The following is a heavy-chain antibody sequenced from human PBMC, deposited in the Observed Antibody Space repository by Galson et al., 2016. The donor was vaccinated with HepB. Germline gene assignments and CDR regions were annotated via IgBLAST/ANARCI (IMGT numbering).Heavy chain of an antibody. CDR2: ISAYNGYT. CDR3: ARGGGGTYFENYYYGMDV. Sequence: SVKVSCKASGYTFTSFGITWVRQAPGQGLEWMGWISAYNGYTNYAQKLQGRVTMTTHTSTNTVYMELRSLRSDDTAVYYCARGGGGTYFENYYYGMDVWGQGTTVTVSS. CDR1: GYTFTSFG. V-gene: IGHV1-18*01. D-gene: IGHD1-26*01. J-gene: IGHJ6*02.